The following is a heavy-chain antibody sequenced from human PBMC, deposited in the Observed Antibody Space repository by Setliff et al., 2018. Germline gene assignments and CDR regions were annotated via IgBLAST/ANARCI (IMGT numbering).Heavy chain of an antibody. J-gene: IGHJ4*02. CDR1: GFTFSSYG. D-gene: IGHD2-21*01. CDR2: IRYDGSNK. CDR3: SSYLVS. V-gene: IGHV3-30*02. Sequence: PGGSLRLSCAASGFTFSSYGMHWVRQAPGKGLEWVAFIRYDGSNKYYADSVKGRFTISRDNARNLLYLQMNSLRVDDTAVYYCSSYLVSWGQGALVTVSS.